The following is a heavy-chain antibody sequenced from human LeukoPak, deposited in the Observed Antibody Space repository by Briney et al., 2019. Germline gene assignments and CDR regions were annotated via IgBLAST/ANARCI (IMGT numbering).Heavy chain of an antibody. CDR3: ARETPTSPPSHFDP. CDR2: IIPILGIA. CDR1: GGTFSSYA. J-gene: IGHJ5*02. Sequence: SVKDSCKASGGTFSSYAISWVRRAPGQGLEWMGRIIPILGIANYAQKFQGRVTITADKSTSTAYMELSSLRSEDTAVYYCARETPTSPPSHFDPWGQGTLVTVSS. V-gene: IGHV1-69*04.